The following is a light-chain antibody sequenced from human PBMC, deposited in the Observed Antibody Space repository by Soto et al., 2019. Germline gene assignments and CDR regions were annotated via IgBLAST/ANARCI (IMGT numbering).Light chain of an antibody. V-gene: IGLV1-44*01. CDR2: IDN. J-gene: IGLJ2*01. CDR1: TSNVGSNL. CDR3: ASWDDSLNGPV. Sequence: QSVLAQPPSASGTPGQRVTISCSGSTSNVGSNLASWYQQLPGSAPKLLIYIDNQRPSGVPDRFSGSKSGTSASLAISGLQSEDEADYFCASWDDSLNGPVFGGGTKVTVL.